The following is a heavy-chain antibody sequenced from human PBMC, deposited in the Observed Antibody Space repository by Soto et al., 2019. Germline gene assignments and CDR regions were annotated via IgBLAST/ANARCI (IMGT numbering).Heavy chain of an antibody. CDR2: VSTTSDYI. Sequence: GGSLRLSSAASGFTFSDYSMNWVRQAPGRGLEWVSSVSTTSDYIYYADSVKGRFTISRDNAKNSLSLQMNSLRAEDTAVYYCARDQRHMFASYAMDVWGPGTTVTVSS. J-gene: IGHJ6*02. D-gene: IGHD6-25*01. CDR3: ARDQRHMFASYAMDV. CDR1: GFTFSDYS. V-gene: IGHV3-21*01.